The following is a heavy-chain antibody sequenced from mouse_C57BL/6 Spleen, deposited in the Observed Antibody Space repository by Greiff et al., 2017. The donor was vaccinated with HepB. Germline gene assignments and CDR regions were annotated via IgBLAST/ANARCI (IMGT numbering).Heavy chain of an antibody. J-gene: IGHJ3*01. D-gene: IGHD1-1*01. V-gene: IGHV1-81*01. CDR3: ARFEGLLRGFAY. CDR1: GYTFTSYG. CDR2: IYPRSGNT. Sequence: QVQLQQSGAELARPGASVKLSCKASGYTFTSYGISWVKQRTGQGLEWIGEIYPRSGNTYYNEKFKGKATLTADKSSSTAYMELRSLTSEDSAVYFCARFEGLLRGFAYWGQGTLVTVSA.